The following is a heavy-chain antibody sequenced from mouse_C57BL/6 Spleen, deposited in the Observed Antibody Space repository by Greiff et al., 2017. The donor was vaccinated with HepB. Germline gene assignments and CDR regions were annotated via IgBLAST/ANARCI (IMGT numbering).Heavy chain of an antibody. J-gene: IGHJ2*01. CDR3: TRDGYYGRTHYFDY. CDR1: GFTFSSYA. Sequence: EVKLMESGAGLVKPGGSLKLSCAASGFTFSSYAMSWVRQTPEKRLEWVAYISSGGDYIYYADTVKGRFTISRDNARNTLYLQMSSLKSEDTAMYYCTRDGYYGRTHYFDYWGQGTTLTVSS. V-gene: IGHV5-9-1*02. D-gene: IGHD1-1*01. CDR2: ISSGGDYI.